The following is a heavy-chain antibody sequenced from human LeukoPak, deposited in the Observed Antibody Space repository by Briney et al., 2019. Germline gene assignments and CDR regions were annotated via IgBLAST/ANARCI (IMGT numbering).Heavy chain of an antibody. V-gene: IGHV4-34*01. D-gene: IGHD3-10*01. CDR2: INHSAST. J-gene: IGHJ5*02. CDR3: ARHALIVLGFGELLGWFDP. Sequence: SETLSLTCAVYGGPFRGDSWTWIRQPPGKGLEWIGEINHSASTNYNPSLKSRVTISVDTSKNQFSLKLSSVTAADTAVYYCARHALIVLGFGELLGWFDPWGQGTLVTVSS. CDR1: GGPFRGDS.